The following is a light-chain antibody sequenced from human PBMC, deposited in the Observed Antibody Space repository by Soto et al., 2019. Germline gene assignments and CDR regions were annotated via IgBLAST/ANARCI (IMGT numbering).Light chain of an antibody. Sequence: EIVIAPFPGTPTLSPGERATLSCRASQSVANYLAWYQQKPGQAPRLLIYDASSRATGIPARFSGSGSGTEFTLTISSLQSEDFAVYYCQQYNNWPVTFGQGTRLEIK. CDR1: QSVANY. J-gene: IGKJ5*01. V-gene: IGKV3-15*01. CDR3: QQYNNWPVT. CDR2: DAS.